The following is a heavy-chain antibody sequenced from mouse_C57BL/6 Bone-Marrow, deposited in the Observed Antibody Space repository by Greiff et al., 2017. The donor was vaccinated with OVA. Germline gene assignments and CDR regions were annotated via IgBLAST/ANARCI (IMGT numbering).Heavy chain of an antibody. CDR2: IYPGDGDT. CDR1: GYAFSSYW. V-gene: IGHV1-80*01. J-gene: IGHJ2*01. CDR3: AREGYYGSSYVDY. D-gene: IGHD1-1*01. Sequence: QVQLQQSGAELVKPGASVKISCKASGYAFSSYWMNWVKQRPGKGLEWIGQIYPGDGDTNYNGKFKGKATLTADKSSSTAYMQLSSLTSEDSAVYFCAREGYYGSSYVDYWGQGTTLTVSS.